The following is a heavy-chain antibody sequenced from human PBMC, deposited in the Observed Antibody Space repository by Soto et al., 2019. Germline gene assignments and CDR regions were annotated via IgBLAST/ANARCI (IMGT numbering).Heavy chain of an antibody. Sequence: GGSLRLSCAACGFTLSGSAMHWVRQASGTGLEWVGRIRSKANSYATAYAASVKGRFTISRDDSKNTAYLQMNSLKTEDTAVYYCLYYYCSGSFGHYGMDVWDQGTLLTAAS. CDR2: IRSKANSYAT. CDR1: GFTLSGSA. D-gene: IGHD3-10*01. J-gene: IGHJ6*02. V-gene: IGHV3-73*01. CDR3: LYYYCSGSFGHYGMDV.